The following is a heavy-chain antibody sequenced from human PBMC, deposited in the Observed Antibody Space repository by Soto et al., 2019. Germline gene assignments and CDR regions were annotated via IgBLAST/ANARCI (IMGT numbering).Heavy chain of an antibody. Sequence: SETLSLTCTVSGGSISSSSYYWGWIRQPPGKGLEWIWSIYYSGSTYYNPSLKSRVTISVDTSKNQFSLKLSSVTAADTAVYYCASTYYYDSSGYLYYYGMDVWGQGTTVTVSS. CDR1: GGSISSSSYY. CDR2: IYYSGST. D-gene: IGHD3-22*01. V-gene: IGHV4-39*01. CDR3: ASTYYYDSSGYLYYYGMDV. J-gene: IGHJ6*02.